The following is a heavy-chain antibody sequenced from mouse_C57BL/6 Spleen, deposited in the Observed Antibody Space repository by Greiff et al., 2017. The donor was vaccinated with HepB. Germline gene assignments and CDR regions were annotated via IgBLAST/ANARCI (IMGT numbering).Heavy chain of an antibody. J-gene: IGHJ3*01. D-gene: IGHD3-2*02. V-gene: IGHV1-52*01. CDR2: IDPSDSET. CDR3: ARSPAAQATTWFAY. CDR1: GYTFTSYW. Sequence: QVQLKQPGAELVRPGSSVKLSCKASGYTFTSYWMHWVKQRPIQGLEWIGNIDPSDSETHYNQKFKDKATLTVDKSSSTAYMQLSSLTSEDSAVYYCARSPAAQATTWFAYWGQGTLVTVSA.